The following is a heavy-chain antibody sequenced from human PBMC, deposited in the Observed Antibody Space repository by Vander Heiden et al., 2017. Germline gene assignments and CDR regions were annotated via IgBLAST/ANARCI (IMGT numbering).Heavy chain of an antibody. CDR3: ARDSRGSGYYSLDY. CDR2: IWYDGSNK. CDR1: GFTFSSYA. D-gene: IGHD3-22*01. Sequence: QVQLVESGGGVVQTGRSLRLSCAASGFTFSSYAMHWVRQAPGKGLEWVAVIWYDGSNKYYADSVKVRFTISRDNSKNTLYLQMNSLRAEDTAVYYCARDSRGSGYYSLDYWGQGTLVTVSS. J-gene: IGHJ4*02. V-gene: IGHV3-33*01.